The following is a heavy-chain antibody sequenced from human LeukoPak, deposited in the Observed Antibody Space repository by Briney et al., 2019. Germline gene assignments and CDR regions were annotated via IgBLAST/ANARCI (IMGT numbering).Heavy chain of an antibody. Sequence: ASVKVSCKASGGTFASSGIGWVRLAPGQGLVWMGGTIPIYGTTFIAQKFQGRVTLTTDESTSTAYMEVNSLRSEDTAVYYCARTLLDSGAGSFFDWWGQGTLVTVSS. CDR3: ARTLLDSGAGSFFDW. D-gene: IGHD3-10*01. CDR2: TIPIYGTT. J-gene: IGHJ4*02. V-gene: IGHV1-69*05. CDR1: GGTFASSG.